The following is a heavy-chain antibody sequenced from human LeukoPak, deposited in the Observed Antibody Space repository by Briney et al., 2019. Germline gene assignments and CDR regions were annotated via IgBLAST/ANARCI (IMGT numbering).Heavy chain of an antibody. CDR3: ARDHGVSSSPFDY. Sequence: ASVKVSAKPPVYTFPTYGISWVHQPPEQGLSGMGWISAYNGNTNYAQKLQGRVTMTTDTSTSTAYMELRSLRSDDTAVYYCARDHGVSSSPFDYWGQGTLVTVSS. D-gene: IGHD6-6*01. V-gene: IGHV1-18*01. CDR2: ISAYNGNT. CDR1: VYTFPTYG. J-gene: IGHJ4*02.